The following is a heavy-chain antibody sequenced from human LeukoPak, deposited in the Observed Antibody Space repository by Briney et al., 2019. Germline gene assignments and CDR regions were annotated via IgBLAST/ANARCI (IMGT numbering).Heavy chain of an antibody. D-gene: IGHD2-2*01. V-gene: IGHV4-39*02. CDR3: ARGPTYQPIDF. Sequence: SETLSLTCTVSGGSISSSSYFWGWIRQAPGKGLEWIVSMSYSETTYYNPSLKSRVTISVDTSKNHFSLKLSSVTAADTAVYYCARGPTYQPIDFWGQGTLVTVSS. CDR2: MSYSETT. J-gene: IGHJ4*02. CDR1: GGSISSSSYF.